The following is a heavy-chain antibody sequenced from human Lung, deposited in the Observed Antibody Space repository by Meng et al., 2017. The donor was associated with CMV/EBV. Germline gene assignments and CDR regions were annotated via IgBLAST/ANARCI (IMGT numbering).Heavy chain of an antibody. Sequence: VQLREAGPALVKPSETLSLTGAVSGDSITNPTWWAWVRQPPGKGLEWIGEIPHRGSSAYNPSLKSRVSMSIDKSKNQFSLKLTSVTAADTAVYHCLRRSGGSVWGQGTLVTVSS. CDR1: GDSITNPTW. CDR2: IPHRGSS. CDR3: LRRSGGSV. V-gene: IGHV4-4*02. J-gene: IGHJ1*01. D-gene: IGHD3-10*01.